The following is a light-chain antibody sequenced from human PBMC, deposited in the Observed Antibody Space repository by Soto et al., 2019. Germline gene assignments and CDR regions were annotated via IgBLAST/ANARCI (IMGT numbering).Light chain of an antibody. CDR3: QQSFSFPAT. V-gene: IGKV1-39*01. CDR2: AAS. Sequence: DLQMTQSPSSLSASVGDRVTITCRASQSISDSLNWYQHKPGTAPKLLIYAASSLQSGVPSRFSGGGSRTDFTLTISSLQPEDFVTYFCQQSFSFPATFGGGTKVEIK. CDR1: QSISDS. J-gene: IGKJ4*01.